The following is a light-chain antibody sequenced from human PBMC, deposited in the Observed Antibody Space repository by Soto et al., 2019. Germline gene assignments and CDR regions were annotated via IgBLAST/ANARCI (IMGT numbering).Light chain of an antibody. J-gene: IGLJ2*01. V-gene: IGLV2-14*01. CDR1: XXDVGGFNY. CDR2: EVT. Sequence: QSVLTQPASVSGSPGQSITISCTGXXXDVGGFNYVSWYQLHPGKAPKLMIYEVTNRPSGISNRFSGSKSGNTASLTISGLQAEDEADYYCSSYTSSAYVVFGGGTKLTVL. CDR3: SSYTSSAYVV.